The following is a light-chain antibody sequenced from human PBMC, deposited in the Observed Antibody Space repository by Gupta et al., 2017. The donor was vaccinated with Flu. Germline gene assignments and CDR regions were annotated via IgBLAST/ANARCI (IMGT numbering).Light chain of an antibody. J-gene: IGKJ1*01. Sequence: DIQLTPSPSALSASVEDRVAITCRASQSIALHVNWYQQKPGKAPHLLIHSASALHTGVPSRFNGSGAWSEFTLTINSLQPEDSATYYCQQTDTTPRTFGQGTKLEIK. V-gene: IGKV1-39*01. CDR3: QQTDTTPRT. CDR1: QSIALH. CDR2: SAS.